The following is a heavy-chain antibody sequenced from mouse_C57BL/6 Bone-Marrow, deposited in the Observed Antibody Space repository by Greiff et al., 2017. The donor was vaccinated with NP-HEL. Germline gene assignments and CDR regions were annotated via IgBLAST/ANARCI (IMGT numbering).Heavy chain of an antibody. Sequence: EVQLQQSGAELVRPGASVKLSCTASGFNIKDDYMHWVKQRPEQGLEWIGWIDPENGDTEYASKFQGKATITADTSSNTAYLQLSSLTSEDTAVYYCTLEELRLNAMDYWGQGTSVTVSS. V-gene: IGHV14-4*01. CDR2: IDPENGDT. J-gene: IGHJ4*01. CDR1: GFNIKDDY. CDR3: TLEELRLNAMDY. D-gene: IGHD3-2*02.